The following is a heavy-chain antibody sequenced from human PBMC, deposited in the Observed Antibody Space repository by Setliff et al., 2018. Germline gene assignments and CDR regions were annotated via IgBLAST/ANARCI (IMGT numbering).Heavy chain of an antibody. Sequence: ASVKVSCKVSGSTVTESSMHWVRQAPGKGLEWMGGFDPEDGERLYAQHFQGRLTMTEDTSTYTAYMELSSLRSEDTAAYYCATGFLRYDILTGYYQRPHYFEYWGQGTLVTVSS. CDR2: FDPEDGER. V-gene: IGHV1-24*01. CDR3: ATGFLRYDILTGYYQRPHYFEY. CDR1: GSTVTESS. D-gene: IGHD3-9*01. J-gene: IGHJ4*02.